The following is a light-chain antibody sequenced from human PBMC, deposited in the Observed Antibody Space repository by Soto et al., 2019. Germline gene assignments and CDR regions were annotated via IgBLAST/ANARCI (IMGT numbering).Light chain of an antibody. Sequence: ELTQPPSVSVSPGQTATMTCSGDKLGEKYVSWYQQKPGQSPVLVIYQDVKRPSGIPERFSGSNSGTTATLTISGTQAMDEADYYCQAWDSNTMVFGGGTKLTVL. V-gene: IGLV3-1*01. CDR1: KLGEKY. J-gene: IGLJ3*02. CDR3: QAWDSNTMV. CDR2: QDV.